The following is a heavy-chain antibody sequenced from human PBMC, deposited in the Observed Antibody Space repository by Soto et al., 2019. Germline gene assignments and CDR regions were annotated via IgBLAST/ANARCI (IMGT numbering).Heavy chain of an antibody. CDR2: IIPIFGTA. J-gene: IGHJ6*02. V-gene: IGHV1-69*13. CDR3: ARATYCSGGSCFYGMDV. Sequence: ASVKVSCKASGGTFSSYAISWVRQAPGQGLEWMGGIIPIFGTANYAQKFQGRVTITADESTSTAYMELSSVTAADTAVYYCARATYCSGGSCFYGMDVWGQGTTVTVSS. D-gene: IGHD2-15*01. CDR1: GGTFSSYA.